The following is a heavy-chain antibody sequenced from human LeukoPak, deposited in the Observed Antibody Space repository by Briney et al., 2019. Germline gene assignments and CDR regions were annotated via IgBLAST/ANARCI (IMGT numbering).Heavy chain of an antibody. CDR2: IYSGGST. J-gene: IGHJ3*02. V-gene: IGHV3-66*02. CDR3: ARVSPSDAFDI. CDR1: GFTVSSNY. Sequence: GGSLRLSCAASGFTVSSNYMSWVRQAPGKGLEWVSVIYSGGSTYYADSVKGRFTISRDNSKNTLYLQMDSLRAEDTAVYYCARVSPSDAFDIWGQGTMVTVSS.